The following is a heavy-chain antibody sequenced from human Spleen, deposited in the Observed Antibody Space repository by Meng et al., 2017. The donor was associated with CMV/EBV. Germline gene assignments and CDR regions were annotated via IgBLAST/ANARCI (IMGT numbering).Heavy chain of an antibody. Sequence: GGSLRLSCAASGFTFSSHWMTWVRQAPGKGLEWVANINQDGSQKNYVDSVKGRFTISRDNAKNSLFLQMNSLRAEDTAVYYCARVAAAGRGMDVWGPGTTVTVS. CDR3: ARVAAAGRGMDV. D-gene: IGHD6-13*01. CDR1: GFTFSSHW. J-gene: IGHJ6*02. V-gene: IGHV3-7*04. CDR2: INQDGSQK.